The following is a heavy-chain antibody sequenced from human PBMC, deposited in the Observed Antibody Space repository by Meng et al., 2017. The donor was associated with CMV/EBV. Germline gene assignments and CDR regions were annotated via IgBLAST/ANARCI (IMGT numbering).Heavy chain of an antibody. D-gene: IGHD3-22*01. J-gene: IGHJ3*02. Sequence: SVKVSCKASGGTFSSYAISWVRQAPGQGLEWMGGIIPIFGTANYAQKFQGRVTITTDESTSTAYMELSSLRSEDTAVYYCAGTYYYDGSGYYYSAFDIWGQGTMVTVSS. V-gene: IGHV1-69*05. CDR2: IIPIFGTA. CDR3: AGTYYYDGSGYYYSAFDI. CDR1: GGTFSSYA.